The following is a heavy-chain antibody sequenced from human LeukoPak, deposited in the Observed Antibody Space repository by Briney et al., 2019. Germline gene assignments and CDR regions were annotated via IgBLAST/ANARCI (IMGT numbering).Heavy chain of an antibody. J-gene: IGHJ4*02. CDR1: GGTFSSYA. D-gene: IGHD2-21*02. CDR2: IIPIFGTA. CDR3: ARDGRYCGGDCYFGY. Sequence: ASVKVSCKASGGTFSSYAISWVRQAPGQGLGWMGGIIPIFGTANYAQKFQGRVTITADKSTSTAYMELSSLRSGDTAVYYCARDGRYCGGDCYFGYWGQGTLVTVSS. V-gene: IGHV1-69*06.